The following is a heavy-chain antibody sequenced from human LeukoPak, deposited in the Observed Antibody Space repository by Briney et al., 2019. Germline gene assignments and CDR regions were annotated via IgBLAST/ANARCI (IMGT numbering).Heavy chain of an antibody. J-gene: IGHJ4*02. V-gene: IGHV5-51*01. CDR1: GYSFISYR. CDR3: ATVARDGATTFDY. Sequence: GESLKISCKGSGYSFISYRIGRVRQMPGKGLEWMGIIYPGDSDTRDSPSFQGQVTISADKSVSTAYLQWSNLKASDTAMYYCATVARDGATTFDYWGQGTLVTVSS. CDR2: IYPGDSDT. D-gene: IGHD1-26*01.